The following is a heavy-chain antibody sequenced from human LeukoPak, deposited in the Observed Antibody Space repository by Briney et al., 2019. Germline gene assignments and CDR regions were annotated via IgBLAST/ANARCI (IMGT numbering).Heavy chain of an antibody. V-gene: IGHV1-8*01. Sequence: WASVKVSCKASGYAFTTSDINWVRQATGQGLEWMGWMSPYGGNTRYAQKFQARITMTRNTSASTAYMELSSLTSKDTAVYYCARGGSFGLKANLDSWGRGTLVTVSS. CDR3: ARGGSFGLKANLDS. CDR2: MSPYGGNT. J-gene: IGHJ2*01. D-gene: IGHD3/OR15-3a*01. CDR1: GYAFTTSD.